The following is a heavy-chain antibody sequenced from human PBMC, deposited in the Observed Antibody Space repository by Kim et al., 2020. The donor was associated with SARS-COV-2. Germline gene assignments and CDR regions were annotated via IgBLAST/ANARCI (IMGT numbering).Heavy chain of an antibody. V-gene: IGHV1-69*04. CDR3: GRGAAAGYNWFDP. J-gene: IGHJ5*02. Sequence: SVKVSCKASGGTFSSYAISWVRQAPGQGLEWMGRIIPILGIANYAQKFQGRVTITADKSTSPAYMELSSLRSEDTAVYYCGRGAAAGYNWFDPWGQGTLVTVSS. CDR2: IIPILGIA. CDR1: GGTFSSYA. D-gene: IGHD6-13*01.